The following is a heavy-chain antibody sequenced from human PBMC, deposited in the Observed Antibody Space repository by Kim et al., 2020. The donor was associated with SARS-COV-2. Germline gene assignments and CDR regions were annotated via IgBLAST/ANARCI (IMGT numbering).Heavy chain of an antibody. Sequence: ASVKVSCKASRYTFTTYDLSWVRQATGQGLEWMGYMNPNTANTAYAQKFQGRVTMTRNTSISTAYMELSSLTSEDTAVYYCARAGYCSGGTCYTWSDYWG. V-gene: IGHV1-8*01. D-gene: IGHD2-15*01. CDR2: MNPNTANT. CDR1: RYTFTTYD. CDR3: ARAGYCSGGTCYTWSDY. J-gene: IGHJ4*01.